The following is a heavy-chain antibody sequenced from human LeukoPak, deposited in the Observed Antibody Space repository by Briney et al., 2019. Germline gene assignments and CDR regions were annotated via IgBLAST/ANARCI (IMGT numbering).Heavy chain of an antibody. CDR3: ARDPGNSGYDSIDY. D-gene: IGHD5-12*01. V-gene: IGHV4-4*07. Sequence: SETLSLTCTVSGGSISSYYWSWIRQPAGKGLEWIGRIYTSGSTNYNPSLKSRVTMSVDTSKNQFSLKLSSVTAADTAVYYCARDPGNSGYDSIDYWGQGTLVTVSS. J-gene: IGHJ4*02. CDR1: GGSISSYY. CDR2: IYTSGST.